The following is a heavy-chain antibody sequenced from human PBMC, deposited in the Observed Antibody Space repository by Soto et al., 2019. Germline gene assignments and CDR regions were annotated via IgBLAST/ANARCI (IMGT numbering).Heavy chain of an antibody. V-gene: IGHV3-15*01. J-gene: IGHJ4*02. CDR3: TTELRGYCSGGSCYSGY. Sequence: PGGSLRLSCAASGFTFSNAWMSWVRQAPGKGLEWVGRIKSKTDGGTTDYAAPVKGRFTISRDDSKNTLYLQMNSLKTEDTAVYYCTTELRGYCSGGSCYSGYWGQGTLVTVSS. CDR2: IKSKTDGGTT. CDR1: GFTFSNAW. D-gene: IGHD2-15*01.